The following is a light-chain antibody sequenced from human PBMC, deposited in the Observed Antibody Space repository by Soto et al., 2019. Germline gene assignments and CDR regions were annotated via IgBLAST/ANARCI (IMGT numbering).Light chain of an antibody. V-gene: IGKV3-11*01. J-gene: IGKJ4*01. CDR3: QQRFAWPNS. CDR2: DIS. CDR1: QSVSIY. Sequence: EIVLTQSPATLSLSPGERATLSCRASQSVSIYLAWYQQRPGQTPRLLIYDISTRAAGIPDRFSGSVFRTYYTLPISNLEPEDSAVYYCQQRFAWPNSFGGGTKVQI.